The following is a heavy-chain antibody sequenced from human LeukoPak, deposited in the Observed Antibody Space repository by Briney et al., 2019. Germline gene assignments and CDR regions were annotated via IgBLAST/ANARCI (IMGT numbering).Heavy chain of an antibody. Sequence: GSLRLSCAASGFTVSSNYMSWVRQAPGKGLEWVSVIYSGGSTYYADSVKGRFTISRDNSKNTLYLQMNSLRAEDTAVYYCARDTYDISGYYYGPFDYWGQGTLVTVSS. D-gene: IGHD3-22*01. J-gene: IGHJ4*02. CDR2: IYSGGST. CDR3: ARDTYDISGYYYGPFDY. V-gene: IGHV3-53*01. CDR1: GFTVSSNY.